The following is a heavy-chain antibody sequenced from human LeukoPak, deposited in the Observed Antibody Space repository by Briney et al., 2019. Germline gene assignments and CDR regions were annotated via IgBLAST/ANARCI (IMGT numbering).Heavy chain of an antibody. CDR2: IYYSGST. CDR1: GGSVTNYY. Sequence: SETLSLTCTVSGGSVTNYYWSWIRQPPGKGLEWIGYIYYSGSTNYNPSLKSRVTISVDTSKNQFSLKLSSVTAADTAGYYCARGMYYDILTGYKGHWFDPWGQGTLVTVSS. V-gene: IGHV4-59*02. J-gene: IGHJ5*02. D-gene: IGHD3-9*01. CDR3: ARGMYYDILTGYKGHWFDP.